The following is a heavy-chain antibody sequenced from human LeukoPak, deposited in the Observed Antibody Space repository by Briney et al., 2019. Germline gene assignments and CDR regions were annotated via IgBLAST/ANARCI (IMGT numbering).Heavy chain of an antibody. CDR3: AKDRAAYGSGSYPIDY. D-gene: IGHD3-10*01. CDR2: IRYDGSNK. CDR1: GFTFSSYA. Sequence: GGSLRLSCAASGFTFSSYAMSWVRQAPGKGLEWVAFIRYDGSNKYYADSVKGRFTISRDNSKNTLYLQMNSLRAEDTAVYYCAKDRAAYGSGSYPIDYWGQGTLVTVSS. V-gene: IGHV3-30*02. J-gene: IGHJ4*02.